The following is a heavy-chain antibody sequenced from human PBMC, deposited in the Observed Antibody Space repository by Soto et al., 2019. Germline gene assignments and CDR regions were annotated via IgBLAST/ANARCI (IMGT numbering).Heavy chain of an antibody. D-gene: IGHD1-26*01. CDR1: GASITSFNC. J-gene: IGHJ4*02. Sequence: QVQLQESGPGLVKPSGTLSLTCAVSGASITSFNCWSWVRQPPGKGLEWIGEIYNSGSANYNPSLKSRLIISIAKSKNQFSLTLSSVTAADTAMYYCARLVGATSGGDYWGQGTLVTVSS. V-gene: IGHV4-4*02. CDR3: ARLVGATSGGDY. CDR2: IYNSGSA.